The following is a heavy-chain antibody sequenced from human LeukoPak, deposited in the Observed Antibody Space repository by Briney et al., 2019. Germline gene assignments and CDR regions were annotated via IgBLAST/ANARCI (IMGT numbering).Heavy chain of an antibody. CDR3: VTNWGSRYYSDMDV. CDR1: GYTFTSYD. V-gene: IGHV1-8*01. Sequence: GASVKVSCKASGYTFTSYDINWVRQAAGQGLEWMGWMTPNSGFSGYAHKFRGGVTMTGNTSISTAYMELSSLRSEDTAIYYCVTNWGSRYYSDMDVWGQGTTVTVSS. D-gene: IGHD7-27*01. J-gene: IGHJ6*02. CDR2: MTPNSGFS.